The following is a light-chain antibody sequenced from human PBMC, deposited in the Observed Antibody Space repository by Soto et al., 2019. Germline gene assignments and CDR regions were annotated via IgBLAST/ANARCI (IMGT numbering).Light chain of an antibody. Sequence: QSVLTQPASVSGSPGQSITISCTGSSSDVGGYNYVSWYQQHPGKAPKVMIYEVNNRPSGVSNRFSGSKSDNTASLTISGRQAEDEADYYCSSYTTRNTWVFGGGTKLTVL. V-gene: IGLV2-14*01. CDR2: EVN. CDR3: SSYTTRNTWV. J-gene: IGLJ3*02. CDR1: SSDVGGYNY.